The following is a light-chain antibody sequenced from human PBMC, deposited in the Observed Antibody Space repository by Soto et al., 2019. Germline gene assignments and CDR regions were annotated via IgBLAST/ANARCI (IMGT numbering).Light chain of an antibody. CDR2: AAS. Sequence: DIQLTQSPSSLSASVGDTVTITCRAGQTVKNYLNWYQLKPGKVPKLLIYAASSLQNGVPARFVGGASGTEFTLTIITLQPEDFATYYCQQSYSDRQTFGQGTKLEI. J-gene: IGKJ2*01. CDR3: QQSYSDRQT. V-gene: IGKV1-39*01. CDR1: QTVKNY.